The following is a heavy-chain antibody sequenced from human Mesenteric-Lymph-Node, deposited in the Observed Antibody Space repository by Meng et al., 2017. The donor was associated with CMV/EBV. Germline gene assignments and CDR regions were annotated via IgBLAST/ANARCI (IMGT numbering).Heavy chain of an antibody. J-gene: IGHJ4*02. CDR3: AKGYKWGLQYYFDY. CDR1: GFNFSNYA. Sequence: SGFNFSNYAIHWVRQAPRKGLEWVSTVSGSGGSTSYTGSVKGRFTISRENSKNTLYLQMNSLRAEDTAVYYCAKGYKWGLQYYFDYWGQGTLVTVSS. CDR2: VSGSGGST. D-gene: IGHD1-26*01. V-gene: IGHV3-23*01.